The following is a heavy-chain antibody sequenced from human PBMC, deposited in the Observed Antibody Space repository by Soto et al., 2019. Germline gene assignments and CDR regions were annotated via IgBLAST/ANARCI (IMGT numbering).Heavy chain of an antibody. CDR3: ARAWRNGYCSSTSCYLGYYYYYMDV. V-gene: IGHV4-34*01. CDR1: GGSFSGYY. D-gene: IGHD2-2*03. CDR2: INHIGST. J-gene: IGHJ6*03. Sequence: SETLSLTCAVYGGSFSGYYWSWIRQPPGKGLEWIGEINHIGSTNYNPSLKSRVTISVDTSKNQFSLKLSFVTAADTAVYYCARAWRNGYCSSTSCYLGYYYYYMDVWGKGTTVTVSS.